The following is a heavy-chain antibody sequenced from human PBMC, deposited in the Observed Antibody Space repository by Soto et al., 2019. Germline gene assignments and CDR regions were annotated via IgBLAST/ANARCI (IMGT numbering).Heavy chain of an antibody. D-gene: IGHD2-15*01. CDR1: GFTFSSYG. CDR2: ISYDGSNK. Sequence: GGSLRLSCAASGFTFSSYGMHWVRQAPGKGLEWVAVISYDGSNKYYADSVKGRFTISRDNSKNTLYLQMNSLRAEDTAVYYCAKDGVVVVVAAKDNWFDPWGQGTLVTVSS. CDR3: AKDGVVVVVAAKDNWFDP. J-gene: IGHJ5*02. V-gene: IGHV3-30*18.